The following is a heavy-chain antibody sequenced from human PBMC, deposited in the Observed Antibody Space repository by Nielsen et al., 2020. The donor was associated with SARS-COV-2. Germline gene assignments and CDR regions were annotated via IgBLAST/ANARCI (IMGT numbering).Heavy chain of an antibody. V-gene: IGHV1-69*13. CDR1: GGTFSSYA. Sequence: SVKVSCKASGGTFSSYAISWVRQAPGQGLEWMGGIIPIFGTANYAQKFQGSVTITADESTSTAYMELSSLRSEDTAVYYCARGEGWLAPDAFDIWGQGTMVTVSS. D-gene: IGHD6-19*01. CDR3: ARGEGWLAPDAFDI. CDR2: IIPIFGTA. J-gene: IGHJ3*02.